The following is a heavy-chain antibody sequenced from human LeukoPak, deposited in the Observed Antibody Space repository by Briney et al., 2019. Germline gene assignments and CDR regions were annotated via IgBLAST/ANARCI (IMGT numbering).Heavy chain of an antibody. CDR3: AKYTSGTSYRGLDQ. Sequence: PGGSLRLSCGASGLTVSSYAVTWVRQAPGKGLEWVSTVIGSAVNTYYADSVKGRFTISRDDSENTVYLQMNSLRAEDTAVYSCAKYTSGTSYRGLDQWGQGTLVTVPS. V-gene: IGHV3-23*01. J-gene: IGHJ4*02. D-gene: IGHD3-10*01. CDR1: GLTVSSYA. CDR2: VIGSAVNT.